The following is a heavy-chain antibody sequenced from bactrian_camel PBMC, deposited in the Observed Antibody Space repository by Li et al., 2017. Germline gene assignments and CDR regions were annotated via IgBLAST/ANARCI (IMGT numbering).Heavy chain of an antibody. CDR2: IDTDGST. D-gene: IGHD1*01. CDR1: RVTASTNC. CDR3: ALVGLLMGGVESLGVLEAFRFGF. V-gene: IGHV3S53*01. J-gene: IGHJ6*01. Sequence: HVQLVESGGGSVQAGGSLRLSCTASRVTASTNCMGWFRQAPGKEREGVAAIDTDGSTNYAESVQGRFTISQDNDKNTLYLQMDSLKPEDTAMYYCALVGLLMGGVESLGVLEAFRFGFWGQGTQVTVS.